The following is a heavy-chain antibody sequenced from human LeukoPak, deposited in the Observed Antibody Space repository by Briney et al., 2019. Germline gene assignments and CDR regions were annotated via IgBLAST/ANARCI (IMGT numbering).Heavy chain of an antibody. CDR3: VRDGKDYGDLATLDI. J-gene: IGHJ3*02. Sequence: PGGSLRLSCAASEFFVSSNHMSWVRQAPGKGLEWVSVIYSGDRTHYADSVKGRFTISRDNSKNTVYLQMNGLRAEDTAVYYCVRDGKDYGDLATLDIWGQGTMVTVSS. CDR1: EFFVSSNH. D-gene: IGHD4-17*01. V-gene: IGHV3-53*01. CDR2: IYSGDRT.